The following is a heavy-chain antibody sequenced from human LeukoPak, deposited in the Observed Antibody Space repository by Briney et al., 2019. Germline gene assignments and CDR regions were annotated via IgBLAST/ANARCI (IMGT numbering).Heavy chain of an antibody. J-gene: IGHJ4*02. D-gene: IGHD1-26*01. CDR1: GYTLTDYY. Sequence: ASVKVSCKASGYTLTDYYIHWVQQAPGQGLEWMGWVNPNSGGTNYAQKFQGRVTMTRDTSIGTAYMELSRLTSDDTALYYCARNVGPSGGPYYFDYWGQGTLVTVSS. CDR3: ARNVGPSGGPYYFDY. V-gene: IGHV1-2*02. CDR2: VNPNSGGT.